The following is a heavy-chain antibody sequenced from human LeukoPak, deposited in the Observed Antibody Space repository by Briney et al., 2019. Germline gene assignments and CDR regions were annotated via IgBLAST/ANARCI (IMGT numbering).Heavy chain of an antibody. CDR3: ARPYGSGYYYYYMDV. Sequence: SETLSLTCAVYGGSFSGYYWSWIRQPPGKGLEWIGEINHSGSTNYNPSLKSRVTISVDTSKNQFSLKLSSVTAADTAVYYCARPYGSGYYYYYMDVWGKGTTVTVSS. J-gene: IGHJ6*03. CDR1: GGSFSGYY. V-gene: IGHV4-34*01. CDR2: INHSGST. D-gene: IGHD3-10*01.